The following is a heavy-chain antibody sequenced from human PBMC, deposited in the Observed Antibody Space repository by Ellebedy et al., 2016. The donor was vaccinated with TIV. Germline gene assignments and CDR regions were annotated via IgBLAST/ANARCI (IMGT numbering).Heavy chain of an antibody. J-gene: IGHJ4*02. CDR2: IYSSGRT. D-gene: IGHD4-17*01. Sequence: MPSETLSLTCTVSGGSVSSANYYWTWFRQPPGKGLEWIGYIYSSGRTDYNHSLKSRMAISVDTSRNQISLKLRSVNAADTAVYYCSAAYGRVTPAYWGQGTLVTVSS. CDR3: SAAYGRVTPAY. V-gene: IGHV4-61*01. CDR1: GGSVSSANYY.